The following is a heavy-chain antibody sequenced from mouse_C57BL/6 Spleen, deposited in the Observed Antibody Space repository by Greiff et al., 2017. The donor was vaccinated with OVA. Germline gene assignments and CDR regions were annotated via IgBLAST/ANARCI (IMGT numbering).Heavy chain of an antibody. V-gene: IGHV1-69*01. CDR1: GYTFTSYW. Sequence: QVHVKQPGAELVMPGASVKLSCKASGYTFTSYWMHWVKQRPGQGLEWIGEIDPSASNTNYNQKFKGKSTLTVDKSSSTAYMQLSSLTSEDSAVYYCARSDSSDTFDYWGQGTTLTVSS. J-gene: IGHJ2*01. CDR3: ARSDSSDTFDY. CDR2: IDPSASNT. D-gene: IGHD3-2*02.